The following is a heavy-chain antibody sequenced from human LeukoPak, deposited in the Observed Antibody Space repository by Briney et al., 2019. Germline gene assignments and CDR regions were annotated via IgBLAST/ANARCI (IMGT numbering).Heavy chain of an antibody. CDR1: GYSISSGYY. V-gene: IGHV4-38-2*02. CDR3: ARAPGSGSSD. CDR2: ISNSGKT. Sequence: SETLSLTCTVSGYSISSGYYWGWIRQPPGEGLEWIGAISNSGKTYYKSSLQSRVTISMDTLKNDFSLRLTSATVADTAFYYCARAPGSGSSDWSQGTLVNVSS. D-gene: IGHD6-19*01. J-gene: IGHJ4*02.